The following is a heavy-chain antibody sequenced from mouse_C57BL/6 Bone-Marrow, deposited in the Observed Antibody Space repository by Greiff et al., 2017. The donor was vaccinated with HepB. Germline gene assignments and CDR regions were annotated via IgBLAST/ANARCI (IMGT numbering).Heavy chain of an antibody. CDR1: GYSITSGYY. CDR3: AREWIWADY. J-gene: IGHJ2*01. CDR2: ISYDGSN. Sequence: DVQLQESGPGLVKPSQSLSLTCSVTGYSITSGYYWNWIRQFPGNKLEWMGYISYDGSNNYNPSLKNRISITRDTSKNQFFLKLNSVTTEDTATYYCAREWIWADYWGQGTTLTVSS. V-gene: IGHV3-6*01.